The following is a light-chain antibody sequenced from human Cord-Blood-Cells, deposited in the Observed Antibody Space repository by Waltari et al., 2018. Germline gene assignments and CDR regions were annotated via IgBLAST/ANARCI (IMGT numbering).Light chain of an antibody. V-gene: IGLV2-23*03. CDR1: SSAVASYNL. CDR3: CSYAGSSTFV. CDR2: EGS. Sequence: QSALTQPASVSGSPGHSITISCTGTSSAVASYNLVSWYQQHPGKAPKLMIYEGSKRPSGVSKRFSGSKSGNTASLTISGLQAEDEADYYCCSYAGSSTFVFGTGTKVTVL. J-gene: IGLJ1*01.